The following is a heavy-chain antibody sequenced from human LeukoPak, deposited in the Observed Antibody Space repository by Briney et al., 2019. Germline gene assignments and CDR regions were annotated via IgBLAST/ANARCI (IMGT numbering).Heavy chain of an antibody. D-gene: IGHD2-2*01. Sequence: SETLSLTCTVSGGSISSGGYYWSWIRQHPGKGLEWIGYIYYSGSTYYNPSLKSRVTISVDTSKNQFSLELSSVTAADTAVYYCARDIVVVPAATPQGGWYNWFDPWGQGTLVTVSS. CDR3: ARDIVVVPAATPQGGWYNWFDP. V-gene: IGHV4-31*03. CDR1: GGSISSGGYY. CDR2: IYYSGST. J-gene: IGHJ5*02.